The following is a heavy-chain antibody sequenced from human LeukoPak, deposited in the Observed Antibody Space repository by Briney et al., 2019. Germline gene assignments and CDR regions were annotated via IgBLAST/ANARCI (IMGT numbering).Heavy chain of an antibody. CDR2: IYSDGST. CDR1: GFTVSSNY. D-gene: IGHD1-20*01. Sequence: PGGSLRLSCAASGFTVSSNYMSWVRQAPGKGLEWVSLIYSDGSTHYADSVKGRFTISRDNFKNTLYLQMNGLRAEDTAVYYCARAFNWNYVDYWGQGTLVTVSS. J-gene: IGHJ4*02. CDR3: ARAFNWNYVDY. V-gene: IGHV3-66*01.